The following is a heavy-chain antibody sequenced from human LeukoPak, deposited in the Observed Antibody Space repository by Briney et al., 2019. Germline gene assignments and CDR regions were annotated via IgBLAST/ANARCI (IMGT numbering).Heavy chain of an antibody. CDR2: ISHTGSAN. CDR1: GFTFSSYA. CDR3: ARHVVAVGFDY. D-gene: IGHD3-22*01. J-gene: IGHJ4*02. Sequence: PGGSLRLSCAASGFTFSSYAMNWVRQAPGKGLEWVSYISHTGSANSYADSVMGRFTISRDNANNSLYLQMNSLRAEDTAVYYCARHVVAVGFDYWGQGTLVTVSS. V-gene: IGHV3-48*03.